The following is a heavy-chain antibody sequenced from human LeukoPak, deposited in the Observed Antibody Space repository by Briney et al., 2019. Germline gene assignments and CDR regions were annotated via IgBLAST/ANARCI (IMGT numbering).Heavy chain of an antibody. CDR1: GFTFSIYA. CDR2: ITHDGGNR. D-gene: IGHD3-10*01. Sequence: GGSLRLFCAASGFTFSIYAMHWVRQAPGKGLERVAVITHDGGNRYYADSVKGRFTISRDNSKSTLYLQMSGLRAEDTAVYYCATDKSYFDSRSHQGFDYWGQGTLVTVSS. J-gene: IGHJ4*02. CDR3: ATDKSYFDSRSHQGFDY. V-gene: IGHV3-30*15.